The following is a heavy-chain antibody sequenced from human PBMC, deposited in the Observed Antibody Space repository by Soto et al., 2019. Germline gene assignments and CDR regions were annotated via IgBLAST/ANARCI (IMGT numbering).Heavy chain of an antibody. CDR3: ARWSQAMDV. D-gene: IGHD2-15*01. CDR1: GFTFSNYY. CDR2: IAQDGSEI. V-gene: IGHV3-7*03. Sequence: GGSLRLSCATSGFTFSNYYMTWVRQAPGKGLEWVAYIAQDGSEIYNVDSVKGRFTISTDNAKNSLYLQMNSLTAEDTALYYSARWSQAMDVWGQGTSVTVSS. J-gene: IGHJ6*02.